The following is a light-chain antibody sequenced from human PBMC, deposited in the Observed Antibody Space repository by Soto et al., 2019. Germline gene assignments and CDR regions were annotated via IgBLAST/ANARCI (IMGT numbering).Light chain of an antibody. J-gene: IGKJ1*01. CDR2: DAS. V-gene: IGKV3D-11*01. CDR1: PGFGKY. CDR3: LQRGRRRPQM. Sequence: TQSPVTLSLSPGERATRSCRASPGFGKYLVWYQQKPGQVPMLLIYDASNRATGIPARFGGSGSGTVFACAIGSLEAEDFAVDLFLQRGRRRPQMFGQGTKVDI.